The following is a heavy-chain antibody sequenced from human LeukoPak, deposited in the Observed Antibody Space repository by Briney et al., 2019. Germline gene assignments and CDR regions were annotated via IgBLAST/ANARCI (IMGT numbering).Heavy chain of an antibody. V-gene: IGHV3-23*01. CDR2: IGGSGATT. CDR1: GFTFSNYA. Sequence: GGSLSLSCAASGFTFSNYAMTWVRQAPRKGLEWVSTIGGSGATTYYADSVKGRFTISRDNSRNTLYLQMNSLRAEDTAVYYCAEIWDPSYWGQGTLVTVSS. D-gene: IGHD3-16*01. CDR3: AEIWDPSY. J-gene: IGHJ4*02.